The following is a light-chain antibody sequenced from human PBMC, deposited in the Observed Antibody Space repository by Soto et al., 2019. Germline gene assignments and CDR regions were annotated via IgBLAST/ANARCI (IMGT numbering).Light chain of an antibody. CDR2: AAS. CDR3: QQYNSYSLT. CDR1: QSIGGY. Sequence: DIQMTQSPSSLSASVGDRVTITCRASQSIGGYLNWYQQKPGKAPKLLIYAASSLQSGVPSRFSGSGSGTEFTLTISSLQPDDFATYYCQQYNSYSLTFGGGTKVDIK. V-gene: IGKV1-39*01. J-gene: IGKJ4*01.